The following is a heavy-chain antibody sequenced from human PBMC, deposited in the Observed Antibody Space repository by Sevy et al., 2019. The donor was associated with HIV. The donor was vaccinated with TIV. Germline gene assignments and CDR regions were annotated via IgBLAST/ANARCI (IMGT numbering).Heavy chain of an antibody. CDR1: GFTFSSYA. CDR2: ISYDGSNK. J-gene: IGHJ6*02. D-gene: IGHD3-22*01. V-gene: IGHV3-30-3*01. CDR3: AREGVTMLVVVIPRPADYYYYGMDV. Sequence: GGSLRLSCAASGFTFSSYAMHWVRQAPGKGLEWVAVISYDGSNKYYADSVKGRFTISRDNSKNTLYLQMNSLRAEDTAVYYCAREGVTMLVVVIPRPADYYYYGMDVWGQGTTVTVSS.